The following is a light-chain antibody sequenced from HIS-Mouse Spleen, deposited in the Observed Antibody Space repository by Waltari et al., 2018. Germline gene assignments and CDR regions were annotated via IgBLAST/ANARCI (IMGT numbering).Light chain of an antibody. CDR1: SSDVGSYNL. CDR3: CSYAGSSTWV. V-gene: IGLV2-23*01. Sequence: QSALTQPASVSGSPVQSITISCTGTSSDVGSYNLVSWYQQHPGKAPKLMIYAGSKRPSGVSNRFSGSKSGNTASLTISVLQAEDEADYYCCSYAGSSTWVFGGGTKLTVL. J-gene: IGLJ3*02. CDR2: AGS.